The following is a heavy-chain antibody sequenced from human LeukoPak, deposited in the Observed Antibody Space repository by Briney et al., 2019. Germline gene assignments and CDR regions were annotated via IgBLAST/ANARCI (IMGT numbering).Heavy chain of an antibody. CDR1: GFTVSSNY. J-gene: IGHJ3*02. CDR2: IYSGGST. Sequence: GGSLRLSCAASGFTVSSNYMSWVRQAPGKGLEWVSVIYSGGSTYYADSVKGRFTISRDNSKNTLYLQMNSLRAEDTAVYYCARGHYGDYGDAFDIWGQGTMVTVSS. D-gene: IGHD4-17*01. V-gene: IGHV3-66*01. CDR3: ARGHYGDYGDAFDI.